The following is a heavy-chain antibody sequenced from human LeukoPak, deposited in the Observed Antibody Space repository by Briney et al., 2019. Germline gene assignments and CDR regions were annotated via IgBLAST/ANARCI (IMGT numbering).Heavy chain of an antibody. D-gene: IGHD4-17*01. CDR1: GYTFTSYG. CDR3: ARGDYGDYFDY. Sequence: GASVKVSCKASGYTFTSYGISWVRQAPGQGLEWMGWISAYNGNTNYAQKFQGRVTMTRDTSTSTVYMELSSLRSEDTAVYYCARGDYGDYFDYWGQGTLVTVSS. CDR2: ISAYNGNT. J-gene: IGHJ4*02. V-gene: IGHV1-18*01.